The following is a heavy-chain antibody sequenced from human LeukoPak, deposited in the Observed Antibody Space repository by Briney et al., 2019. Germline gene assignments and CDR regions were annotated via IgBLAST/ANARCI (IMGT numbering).Heavy chain of an antibody. V-gene: IGHV1-2*02. CDR2: INPNSGGT. Sequence: ASVKVSCKASGYTFTGYYMHWVRQAPGQGLEWMGWINPNSGGTNYAQKLQGRVTMTTDTSTSTAYMELRSLRSDDTAVYYCARDTSESGSFLSLSDYWGQGTLVTVSS. CDR1: GYTFTGYY. D-gene: IGHD1-26*01. J-gene: IGHJ4*02. CDR3: ARDTSESGSFLSLSDY.